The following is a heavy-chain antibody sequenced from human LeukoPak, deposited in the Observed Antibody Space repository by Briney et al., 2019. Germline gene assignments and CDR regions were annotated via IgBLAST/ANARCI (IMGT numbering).Heavy chain of an antibody. CDR3: ARHDYYDAFDI. Sequence: PSETLSLTCTVSGGSISSGSYYWSWIRQPAGKGLEWIGRIYTSGTTNYNPSLKSRVTISVDTSKNQFSLKLSSVTAADTAVYYCARHDYYDAFDIWGQGTMVTVSS. D-gene: IGHD4-11*01. CDR2: IYTSGTT. CDR1: GGSISSGSYY. V-gene: IGHV4-61*02. J-gene: IGHJ3*02.